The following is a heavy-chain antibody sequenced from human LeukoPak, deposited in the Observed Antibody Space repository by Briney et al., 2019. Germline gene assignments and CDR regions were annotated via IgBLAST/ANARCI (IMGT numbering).Heavy chain of an antibody. V-gene: IGHV1-3*01. J-gene: IGHJ6*04. CDR3: ARGTDMAMAGYYWGMDV. CDR2: ITVDIDDT. Sequence: ASVKVSCTASGYGFSDHAIHWLRPAPRQSLEWMGWITVDIDDTRYSQRFQDRVTITRDTSASTAYMELRNLRSEDTAVYFCARGTDMAMAGYYWGMDVWGKGTAVTVSS. CDR1: GYGFSDHA. D-gene: IGHD6-19*01.